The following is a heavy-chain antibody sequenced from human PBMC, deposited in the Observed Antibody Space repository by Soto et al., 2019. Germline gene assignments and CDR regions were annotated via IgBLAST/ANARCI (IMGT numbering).Heavy chain of an antibody. D-gene: IGHD2-2*01. CDR2: INAGNGNT. Sequence: ASVKVSCKASGYTFTSYAMHWVRQAPGQRLEWMGWINAGNGNTKYSQKFQGRVTITRDTSASTAYMELSSLRSEDTAVYYCARLGYCSSTSCYHYYYGMDVWGQGPTVTVSS. CDR1: GYTFTSYA. J-gene: IGHJ6*02. V-gene: IGHV1-3*01. CDR3: ARLGYCSSTSCYHYYYGMDV.